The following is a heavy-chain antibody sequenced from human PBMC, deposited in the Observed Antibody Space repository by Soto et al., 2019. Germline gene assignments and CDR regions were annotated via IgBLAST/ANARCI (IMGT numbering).Heavy chain of an antibody. CDR1: GYKFTTSC. CDR2: IDPSDSYI. CDR3: AIVTAETAYHYFDF. D-gene: IGHD1-1*01. V-gene: IGHV5-10-1*01. Sequence: GESLKISCKGSGYKFTTSCLAWVRKTPGKGLEWMGRIDPSDSYINYSPSFRGHVTISIDESISTAHLQWSSLKASDTATYYCAIVTAETAYHYFDFWGQGTRVTVSS. J-gene: IGHJ4*02.